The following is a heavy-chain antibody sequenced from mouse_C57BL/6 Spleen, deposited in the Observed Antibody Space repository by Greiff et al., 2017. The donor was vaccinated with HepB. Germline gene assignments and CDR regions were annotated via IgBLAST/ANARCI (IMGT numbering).Heavy chain of an antibody. CDR3: APLLRYPGAWFAY. D-gene: IGHD1-1*01. CDR2: IDPSDSYT. CDR1: GYTFTSYW. Sequence: VQLQQSGAELVKPGASVKLSCKASGYTFTSYWMQWVKQRPGQGLEWIGEIDPSDSYTNYNQKFKGKATLTVDTSSSTAYMQLSSLTSEDSAVYYCAPLLRYPGAWFAYWGQGTLVTVSA. V-gene: IGHV1-50*01. J-gene: IGHJ3*01.